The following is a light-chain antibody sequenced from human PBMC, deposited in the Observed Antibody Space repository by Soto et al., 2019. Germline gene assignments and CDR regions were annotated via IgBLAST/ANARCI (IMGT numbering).Light chain of an antibody. CDR1: SSDVFYYNY. CDR3: SSYTSSNIRV. CDR2: EVS. V-gene: IGLV2-14*01. J-gene: IGLJ1*01. Sequence: QSVLTQPASVSGSPGQSITISCTGTSSDVFYYNYVSWYQQHPGKAPKLMIYEVSNRPSGFSNRFSGSKSGNTASLTISGLQAEDEADYYCSSYTSSNIRVFGTGTKVTVL.